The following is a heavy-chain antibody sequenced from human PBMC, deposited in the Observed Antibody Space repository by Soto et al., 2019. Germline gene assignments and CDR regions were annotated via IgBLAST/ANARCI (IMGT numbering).Heavy chain of an antibody. J-gene: IGHJ4*02. CDR3: ARHDWNGVDY. D-gene: IGHD1-1*01. Sequence: QMQLQESGPGLVKPSETLSLTCTVSGGSISRNSYYWGWIRQPQGKGLEGIGSIYYSGSTYYNPSLKSRVTISVDTSKNQFSLKLSSVTAADTAVYYCARHDWNGVDYWGQGTLVTVSS. CDR2: IYYSGST. CDR1: GGSISRNSYY. V-gene: IGHV4-39*01.